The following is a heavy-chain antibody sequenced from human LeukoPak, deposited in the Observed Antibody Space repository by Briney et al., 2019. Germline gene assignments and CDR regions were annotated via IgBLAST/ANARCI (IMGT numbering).Heavy chain of an antibody. CDR1: GFTVSSNY. CDR2: IYSGGST. D-gene: IGHD1-26*01. J-gene: IGHJ4*02. Sequence: PGGSLRLSCAASGFTVSSNYMSWVRQAPGKGLEWVSVIYSGGSTYYADSVKGRFTISRDNAKNSLYLQMDSLRAEDTALYYCARWELIDYWGQGTLVTVSS. CDR3: ARWELIDY. V-gene: IGHV3-53*01.